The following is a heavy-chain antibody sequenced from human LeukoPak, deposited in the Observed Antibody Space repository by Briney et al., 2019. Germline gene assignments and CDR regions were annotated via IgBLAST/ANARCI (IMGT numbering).Heavy chain of an antibody. CDR3: ARATGHGDSSAYHTNRDAFDV. V-gene: IGHV1-2*02. J-gene: IGHJ3*01. Sequence: SVKVSCKASGYTFTDYYMHWVRQAPGQGLEWMGWINPNSGGTNYPQKFQGRVTLTRDTSISTAYMDLSSLRSDDTAVFYCARATGHGDSSAYHTNRDAFDVWGQGTMVTVSS. CDR1: GYTFTDYY. D-gene: IGHD3-22*01. CDR2: INPNSGGT.